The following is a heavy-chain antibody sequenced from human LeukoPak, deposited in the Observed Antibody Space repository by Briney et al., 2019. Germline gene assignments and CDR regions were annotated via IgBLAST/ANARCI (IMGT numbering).Heavy chain of an antibody. V-gene: IGHV3-23*01. CDR1: GFTFSSYA. Sequence: GGSLRLSCAASGFTFSSYAMSWARQAPGKGLEWVSAISGSGGSTYYADSVKGRFTISRDNSKNTLYLQINSLRAEDTAVYYCAKDGTWIQLWFDYWGQGTLVTVSS. CDR2: ISGSGGST. CDR3: AKDGTWIQLWFDY. J-gene: IGHJ5*01. D-gene: IGHD5-18*01.